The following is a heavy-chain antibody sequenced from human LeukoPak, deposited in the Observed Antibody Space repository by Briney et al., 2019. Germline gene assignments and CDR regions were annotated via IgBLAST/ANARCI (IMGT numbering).Heavy chain of an antibody. CDR1: GFTFNTYS. V-gene: IGHV3-21*01. Sequence: GGSLRLSCAASGFTFNTYSMNWVRQAPGKGLEWVSSISSNSRDIYYADSVKGRFTISRDNAKNSLHLQMNSLRAEDTAVYYCARDDRDISSYRFDYWGHGILVTASS. CDR3: ARDDRDISSYRFDY. D-gene: IGHD6-6*01. J-gene: IGHJ4*01. CDR2: ISSNSRDI.